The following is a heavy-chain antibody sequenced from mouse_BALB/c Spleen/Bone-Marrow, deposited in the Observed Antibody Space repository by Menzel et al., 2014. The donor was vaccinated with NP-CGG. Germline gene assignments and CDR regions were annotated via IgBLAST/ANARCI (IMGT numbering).Heavy chain of an antibody. Sequence: EVKLVESGGGLVQPGGSLRLSCATSGFTFTDYYMSWVRQPPGKALEWLGFIRNKANGNTTEYSASVKGRFTISRDTSQSILYLQMNILRTEDSATYYCARDRNYDIHWYFDVWGAGATVTVSS. CDR1: GFTFTDYY. CDR3: ARDRNYDIHWYFDV. J-gene: IGHJ1*01. CDR2: IRNKANGNTT. V-gene: IGHV7-3*02. D-gene: IGHD1-1*01.